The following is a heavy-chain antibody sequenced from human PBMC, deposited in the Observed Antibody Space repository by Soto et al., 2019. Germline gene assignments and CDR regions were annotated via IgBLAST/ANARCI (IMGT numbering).Heavy chain of an antibody. D-gene: IGHD2-2*01. V-gene: IGHV3-7*01. J-gene: IGHJ4*02. CDR1: GLTFSNYL. CDR3: ARPARECSSPGCAN. Sequence: EVQLVESGGGLVQPGGSLRLSCVVSGLTFSNYLMSWVRQAPGKGLEWVANINQDGSESYYVDSVKGRFTISRDNAKNSQYLQMTSLRAEDTAVYYCARPARECSSPGCANWGQGTLVTVSS. CDR2: INQDGSES.